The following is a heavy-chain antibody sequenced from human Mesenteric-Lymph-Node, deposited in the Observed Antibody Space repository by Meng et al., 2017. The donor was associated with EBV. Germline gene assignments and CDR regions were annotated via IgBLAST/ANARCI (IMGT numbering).Heavy chain of an antibody. D-gene: IGHD6-13*01. CDR1: GYTLTDYY. Sequence: QVQMGQSGAEVNKSGASLNVSCKASGYTLTDYYMHWVRQGPGQGLEWMGRINPNTGDTNYAQSFQGRVTMTRDTSINTAFMELSRLKSDDTAVYYCARVHLGYDSSWYEFDHWGQGTLVTVSS. CDR2: INPNTGDT. J-gene: IGHJ4*02. CDR3: ARVHLGYDSSWYEFDH. V-gene: IGHV1-2*06.